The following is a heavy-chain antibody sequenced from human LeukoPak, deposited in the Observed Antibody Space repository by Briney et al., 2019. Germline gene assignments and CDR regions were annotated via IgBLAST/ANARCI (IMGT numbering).Heavy chain of an antibody. Sequence: GGSLRLSCAASGFSFSRSWMNWVRQVPGKGLEWVGNIKEDGSEKYNVDSVEGRFTISRDNAKKSMYLQMNSLRAEDTAVYYCARPGIAGGAFDIWGQGTMVTVSS. CDR2: IKEDGSEK. V-gene: IGHV3-7*01. CDR1: GFSFSRSW. CDR3: ARPGIAGGAFDI. J-gene: IGHJ3*02. D-gene: IGHD1-26*01.